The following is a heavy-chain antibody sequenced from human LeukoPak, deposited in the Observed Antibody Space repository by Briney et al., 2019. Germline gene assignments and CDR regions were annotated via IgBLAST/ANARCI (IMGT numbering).Heavy chain of an antibody. CDR1: GGSISSGGYY. D-gene: IGHD2-21*02. J-gene: IGHJ4*02. V-gene: IGHV4-61*08. CDR2: IYYSGRT. Sequence: SQTLSLTCTVSGGSISSGGYYWSWIRQHPGKGLEWIGYIYYSGRTNYNPSLKSRLTLSVDTSKNQFSLKLSSVTAADTAFYYCARAAYCGGDCYYYFDSWGQGTLVTVSS. CDR3: ARAAYCGGDCYYYFDS.